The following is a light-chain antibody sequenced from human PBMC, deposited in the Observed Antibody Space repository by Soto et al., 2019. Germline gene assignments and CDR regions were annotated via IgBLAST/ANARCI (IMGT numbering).Light chain of an antibody. Sequence: QSVLTQPPSVSAAPGQKVTISCAGSSSNIGSNYVSWYQQIPGTAPKLLIYNNNERPSGITDRFSGSKSDTSASLDITGLQTGDEADYYCGTGDRSLRAGVFGGGTKLTVL. CDR2: NNN. V-gene: IGLV1-51*01. CDR3: GTGDRSLRAGV. CDR1: SSNIGSNY. J-gene: IGLJ2*01.